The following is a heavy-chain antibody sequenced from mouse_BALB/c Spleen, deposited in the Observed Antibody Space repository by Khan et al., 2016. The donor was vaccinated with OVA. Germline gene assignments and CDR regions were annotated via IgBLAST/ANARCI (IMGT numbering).Heavy chain of an antibody. D-gene: IGHD1-1*01. CDR3: AISYYGSFWYFDV. J-gene: IGHJ1*01. Sequence: QVRLQQSGPELVKPGASVKMSCKASGYTFRTYYIHWVKQRPGQGLEWIGWIYPGDGRTKYNEKFKGKTTLTADKSPSIVYMLLRSLTSEDSAIYFCAISYYGSFWYFDVWGAGTTVTVSS. V-gene: IGHV1S56*01. CDR1: GYTFRTYY. CDR2: IYPGDGRT.